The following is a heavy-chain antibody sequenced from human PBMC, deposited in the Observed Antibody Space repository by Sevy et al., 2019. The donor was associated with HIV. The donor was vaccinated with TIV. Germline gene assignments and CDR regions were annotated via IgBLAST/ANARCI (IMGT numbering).Heavy chain of an antibody. CDR2: ISGVSNYI. CDR3: ARVGCTISSCPLHDPFDI. V-gene: IGHV3-21*01. Sequence: GGSLRLSCAASGFSFNSYSMNWVRQAPGKGLEWVSSISGVSNYIYYADSVKGRFTISRDNAKNSLYLQMSRLRVGDTAVYYCARVGCTISSCPLHDPFDIWGQGTMVTVSS. J-gene: IGHJ3*02. D-gene: IGHD2-2*01. CDR1: GFSFNSYS.